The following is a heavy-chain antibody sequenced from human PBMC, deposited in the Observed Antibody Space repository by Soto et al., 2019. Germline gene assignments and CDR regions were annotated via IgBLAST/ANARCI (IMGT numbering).Heavy chain of an antibody. CDR3: ARASRKTRFYYHYGMDV. D-gene: IGHD3-3*01. Sequence: SGPTLVNPTETLTLTCTVSGFSLSNARMGVSWIRQPPGKALEWLAHIFSNDEKSYSTSLKSRLTISKNTSKSQVVLTMTNMDPVDTATYYCARASRKTRFYYHYGMDVWGQGTTVTVSS. J-gene: IGHJ6*02. CDR1: GFSLSNARMG. V-gene: IGHV2-26*01. CDR2: IFSNDEK.